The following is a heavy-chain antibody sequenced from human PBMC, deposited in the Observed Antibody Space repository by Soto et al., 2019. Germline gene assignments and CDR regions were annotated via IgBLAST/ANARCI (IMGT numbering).Heavy chain of an antibody. D-gene: IGHD6-19*01. J-gene: IGHJ6*02. Sequence: GGSLRLSCAASGFTFSYYYMSWIRQAPGKGLEWVSYISSSGSTIYYADSVKGRFTISRDNAKNSLYLQMNSLRAEDTAVHYCARDGQWLAPYYYRMEVWGQGTTVTVSS. V-gene: IGHV3-11*01. CDR3: ARDGQWLAPYYYRMEV. CDR2: ISSSGSTI. CDR1: GFTFSYYY.